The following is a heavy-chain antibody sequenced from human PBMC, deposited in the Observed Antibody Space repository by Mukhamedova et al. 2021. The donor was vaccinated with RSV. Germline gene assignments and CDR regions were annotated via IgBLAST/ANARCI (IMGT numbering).Heavy chain of an antibody. CDR2: SADNGNT. J-gene: IGHJ4*02. D-gene: IGHD6-13*01. V-gene: IGHV1-18*01. Sequence: SADNGNTNYAQKVQGRVTMTTDTSTSTAYMELRSLRSDDTAVYYCARAARGSSWPFDYWGQGTLVTVSS. CDR3: ARAARGSSWPFDY.